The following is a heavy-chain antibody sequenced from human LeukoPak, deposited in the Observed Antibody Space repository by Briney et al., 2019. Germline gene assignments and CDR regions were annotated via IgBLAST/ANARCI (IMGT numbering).Heavy chain of an antibody. Sequence: ASVKVSCKASGYTFTGYYMHWVRQAPGQGLEWMGWINPNSGGTNNAQKFQGRVTMTRDTSISTAYMELSRLRSDDTAVYYCARVLFYSSGNKSNRADYWGQGTLVTVSS. CDR2: INPNSGGT. CDR1: GYTFTGYY. J-gene: IGHJ4*02. CDR3: ARVLFYSSGNKSNRADY. V-gene: IGHV1-2*02. D-gene: IGHD6-19*01.